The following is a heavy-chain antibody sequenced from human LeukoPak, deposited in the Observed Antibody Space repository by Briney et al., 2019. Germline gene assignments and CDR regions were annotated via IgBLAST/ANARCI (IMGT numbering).Heavy chain of an antibody. Sequence: ASVKVSCKASGGTFSSYAISWVRQAPGQGLEWIGWIVVGSGNTNYAQKFQERVTITRDMSTSTAYMELSSLRSEDTAVYYCAAEGTVTNVLDYWGQGTLVTVSS. J-gene: IGHJ4*02. D-gene: IGHD4-17*01. CDR1: GGTFSSYA. V-gene: IGHV1-58*02. CDR2: IVVGSGNT. CDR3: AAEGTVTNVLDY.